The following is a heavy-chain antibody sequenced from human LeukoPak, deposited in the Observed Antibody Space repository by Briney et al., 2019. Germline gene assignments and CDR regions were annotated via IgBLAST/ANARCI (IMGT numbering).Heavy chain of an antibody. V-gene: IGHV4-59*01. D-gene: IGHD4-23*01. Sequence: SETLSLTCTVSGGSISSYYWSWIRQPPGKGLEWIGYIYYSESTNYHPSLKSRVTISVDTSKNQFSLKLSSVTAADTAVYYCAKSGVTPDFDYWGQGTLVTVSS. CDR1: GGSISSYY. CDR2: IYYSEST. CDR3: AKSGVTPDFDY. J-gene: IGHJ4*02.